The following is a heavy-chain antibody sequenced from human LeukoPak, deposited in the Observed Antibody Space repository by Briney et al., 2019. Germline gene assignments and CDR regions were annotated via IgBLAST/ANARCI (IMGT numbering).Heavy chain of an antibody. D-gene: IGHD6-6*01. J-gene: IGHJ4*02. CDR2: INQDGSVK. CDR3: ARIGYSSSSLDY. CDR1: GFTFNNYW. Sequence: GGSLRLSCAASGFTFNNYWMRWVRQAPGKGLEWVANINQDGSVKYYVDSVKGRFTISRDNAKNSLYVEMKSLRVEDTAVYYCARIGYSSSSLDYWGQGTLVTVSS. V-gene: IGHV3-7*01.